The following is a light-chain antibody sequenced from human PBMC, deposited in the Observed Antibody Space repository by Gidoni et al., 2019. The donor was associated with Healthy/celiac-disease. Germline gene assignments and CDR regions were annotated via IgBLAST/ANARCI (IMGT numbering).Light chain of an antibody. CDR1: QSVSSSY. CDR2: GAS. Sequence: EIVLTQSPGTLSLSPGERATLSCRASQSVSSSYLAWYQQKPGQAPRLLIYGASSRATGIPDRFSGSGSGTDFTLTISRLEPEDFAVYYCQQYGSSPSGTLGQGTKVEIK. J-gene: IGKJ1*01. V-gene: IGKV3-20*01. CDR3: QQYGSSPSGT.